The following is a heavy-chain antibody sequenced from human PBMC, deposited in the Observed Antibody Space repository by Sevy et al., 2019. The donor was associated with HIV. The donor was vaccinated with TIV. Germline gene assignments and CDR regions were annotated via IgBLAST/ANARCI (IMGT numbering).Heavy chain of an antibody. Sequence: GGSLRLSCAASGFTFSSYGMHWVRQAPGKGLEWVAFIRYDGSNKYYADSVKGRFTISRDNSKNTLYLQMNSLRAEDTAVYYCAKMSIWWLPTYYYYGMDVWGQGTTVTVSS. V-gene: IGHV3-30*02. CDR1: GFTFSSYG. CDR2: IRYDGSNK. D-gene: IGHD5-12*01. CDR3: AKMSIWWLPTYYYYGMDV. J-gene: IGHJ6*02.